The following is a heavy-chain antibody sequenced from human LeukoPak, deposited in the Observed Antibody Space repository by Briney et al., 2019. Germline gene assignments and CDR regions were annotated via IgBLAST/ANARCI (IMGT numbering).Heavy chain of an antibody. Sequence: SQTLSLTCTVSGVSISNGDYYWSWIRQSPGKGLEWIGYMCYSGSTYYRPSLNSRLAISLDTSKNQFSLTLNSVTAADTAVYYCASYHYINGLTNGYFDYWGQGTLVAASS. V-gene: IGHV4-30-4*01. D-gene: IGHD3-10*01. CDR2: MCYSGST. J-gene: IGHJ4*02. CDR1: GVSISNGDYY. CDR3: ASYHYINGLTNGYFDY.